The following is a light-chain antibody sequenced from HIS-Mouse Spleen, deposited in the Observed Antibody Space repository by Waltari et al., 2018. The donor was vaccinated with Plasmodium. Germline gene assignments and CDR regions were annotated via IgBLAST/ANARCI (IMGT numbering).Light chain of an antibody. J-gene: IGKJ3*01. CDR2: DAS. V-gene: IGKV1-33*01. CDR3: QQYDNLPPLFT. Sequence: DIQMTQSQSYLSASVRDRVTITCQASQDISNYLNWYQQKPGKAPKLLIYDASNLETGVPSRFSGSGSGTDFTFTISSLQPEDIATYYCQQYDNLPPLFTFGPGTKVDIK. CDR1: QDISNY.